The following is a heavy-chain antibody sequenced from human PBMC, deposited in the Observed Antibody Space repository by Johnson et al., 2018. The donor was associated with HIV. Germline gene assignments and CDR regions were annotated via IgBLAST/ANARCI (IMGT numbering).Heavy chain of an antibody. CDR3: ARAPGGWVGAFDI. V-gene: IGHV3-74*01. CDR1: GFTFSSYW. CDR2: INSDGSST. Sequence: QLVESGGGLVQPGGSLRLSCAASGFTFSSYWMHWVRQAPGKGLVWVSRINSDGSSTSYADSVKGRFTISRDNAKNTLYLQMNSLRAEDTAVYYCARAPGGWVGAFDIWGQGTMVTVSS. D-gene: IGHD6-19*01. J-gene: IGHJ3*02.